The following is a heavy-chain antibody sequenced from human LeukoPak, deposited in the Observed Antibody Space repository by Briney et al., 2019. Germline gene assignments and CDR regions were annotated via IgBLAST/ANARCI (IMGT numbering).Heavy chain of an antibody. Sequence: GSLRLSCAASGFPFSSYAMAWVRQAPGMGLEWVSAIDGGGGVTNFAESGRGRFTISRDNSKNTLYLQMKSLRADDTAVYYCAKDTRGYSYGPYFFDYGGQGTLVTVSS. CDR2: IDGGGGVT. J-gene: IGHJ4*02. V-gene: IGHV3-23*01. CDR1: GFPFSSYA. D-gene: IGHD5-18*01. CDR3: AKDTRGYSYGPYFFDY.